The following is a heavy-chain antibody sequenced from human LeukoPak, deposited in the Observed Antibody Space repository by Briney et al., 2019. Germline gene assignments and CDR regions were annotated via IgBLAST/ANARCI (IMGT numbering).Heavy chain of an antibody. D-gene: IGHD2-15*01. Sequence: GGSLRLSCAASGFTFSSYAMHWVRQAPGKGLEWVAVISYDGSNKYYADSVKGRFTISRDNSKNTLYLQMNSLRAEDTAVYYCAQKGGADNWGQGTLVTVSS. CDR3: AQKGGADN. V-gene: IGHV3-30-3*01. CDR2: ISYDGSNK. CDR1: GFTFSSYA. J-gene: IGHJ4*02.